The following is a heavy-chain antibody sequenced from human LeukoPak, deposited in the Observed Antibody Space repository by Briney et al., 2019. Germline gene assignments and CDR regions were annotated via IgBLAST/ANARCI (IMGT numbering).Heavy chain of an antibody. CDR1: GYSFTSYW. V-gene: IGHV5-51*01. J-gene: IGHJ6*03. CDR3: ARHKEDDTGYSSSWRNYYYYMDV. D-gene: IGHD6-13*01. Sequence: GESLKISCKGSGYSFTSYWIGWVRQMPGKGLEWMGMIYPGDSDTRYSPSFQGQVTISADKSISTAYLQWSSLKASDTAMYYCARHKEDDTGYSSSWRNYYYYMDVWGKGTTVTVSS. CDR2: IYPGDSDT.